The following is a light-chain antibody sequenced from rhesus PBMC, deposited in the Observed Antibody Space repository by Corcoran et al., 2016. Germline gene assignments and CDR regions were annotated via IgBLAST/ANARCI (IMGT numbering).Light chain of an antibody. J-gene: IGKJ2*01. CDR1: ENVNNY. V-gene: IGKV1-74*01. CDR2: KVD. CDR3: QHGYGTPYS. Sequence: DIQMTQSPSSLSASVGDRVTITCRASENVNNYLNWYQQKPGKAPKLLIYKVDSLQSGVPSRFSGSGSGTDYTFTISSLQPEDVASYYCQHGYGTPYSFGQGTKVEIK.